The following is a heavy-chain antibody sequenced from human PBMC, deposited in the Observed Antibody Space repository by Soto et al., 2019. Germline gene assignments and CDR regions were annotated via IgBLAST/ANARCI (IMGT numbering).Heavy chain of an antibody. CDR1: RGSISSGHYH. V-gene: IGHV4-39*01. CDR2: IHYSGSA. Sequence: SGTLSLTCTVSRGSISSGHYHWGWIRQPPGKGLEWIASIHYSGSAHYNPSLKSRVTISVDTSKSQFSLRLSSVTAADTAVYYCVGADGFGVLSDLMAFRGRGSLVIVSS. D-gene: IGHD3-3*01. CDR3: VGADGFGVLSDLMAF. J-gene: IGHJ4*01.